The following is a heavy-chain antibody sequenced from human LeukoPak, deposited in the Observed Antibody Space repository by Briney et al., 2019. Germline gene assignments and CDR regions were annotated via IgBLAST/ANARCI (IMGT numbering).Heavy chain of an antibody. Sequence: SETLSLTCTVSGGSISSYYWSWIRQLPGKGLEWIGYIYYSGSTNYNPSPKSRVTISVDTSKNQFSLKLSSVTAADTAVYYCARAQYSSGWRDAFDIWGQGTMVTVSS. J-gene: IGHJ3*02. D-gene: IGHD6-19*01. V-gene: IGHV4-59*01. CDR1: GGSISSYY. CDR3: ARAQYSSGWRDAFDI. CDR2: IYYSGST.